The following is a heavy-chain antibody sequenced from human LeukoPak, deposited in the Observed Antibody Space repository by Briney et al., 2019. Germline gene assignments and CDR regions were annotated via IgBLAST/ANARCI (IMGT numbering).Heavy chain of an antibody. CDR2: INTGNGNT. J-gene: IGHJ1*01. Sequence: GASVKVSCKASGYTFTNYGIHWVRQTPRQSPEWMGWINTGNGNTKSSQKFQDRVTLTRDTSASTAYMELNSLSSEDTAVYYCARVPLSDPCGHYYPHWGQGTLVTVSS. CDR1: GYTFTNYG. CDR3: ARVPLSDPCGHYYPH. D-gene: IGHD3-10*01. V-gene: IGHV1-3*04.